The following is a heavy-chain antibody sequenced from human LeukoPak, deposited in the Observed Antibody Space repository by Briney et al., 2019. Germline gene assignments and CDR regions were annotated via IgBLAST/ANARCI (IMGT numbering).Heavy chain of an antibody. Sequence: GGSLRPSCAASGFTFSSYGMHWVRQAPGKGLEWVAVIWYDGSNKYYADSVKGRFTISRDNSKNTLYLQMNSLRAEDTAVYYCAREIWVGNYWDYWGQGTLVTVSS. CDR2: IWYDGSNK. CDR3: AREIWVGNYWDY. V-gene: IGHV3-33*01. J-gene: IGHJ4*02. D-gene: IGHD3-10*01. CDR1: GFTFSSYG.